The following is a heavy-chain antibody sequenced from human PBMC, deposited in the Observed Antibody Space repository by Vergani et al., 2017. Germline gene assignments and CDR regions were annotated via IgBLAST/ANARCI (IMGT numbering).Heavy chain of an antibody. Sequence: QVQLQESGPGLVRPSETLSLTCTVSAGSLSGYYWNWIRQTPGEELEWIGYVEDSGYFNSNPSLKTRVSMSSEKSNNQFSLMLSSVTVADTAVYYCARSIVSRNPPDYFDNWGEGTMVTVSS. CDR3: ARSIVSRNPPDYFDN. CDR1: AGSLSGYY. V-gene: IGHV4-59*01. CDR2: VEDSGYF. D-gene: IGHD1-14*01. J-gene: IGHJ4*02.